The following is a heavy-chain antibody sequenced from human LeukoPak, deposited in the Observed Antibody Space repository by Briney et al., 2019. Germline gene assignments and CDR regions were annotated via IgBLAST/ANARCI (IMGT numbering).Heavy chain of an antibody. D-gene: IGHD1-26*01. CDR1: GFTLNNYW. CDR3: VREDYTGRRGARLDY. V-gene: IGHV3-74*01. CDR2: INSDGSST. J-gene: IGHJ4*02. Sequence: GGSLRLSCAASGFTLNNYWMHWVRQAPGKGLVWVSRINSDGSSTGYADSVKGRFTISRDSAKNTLYLQMKSLKFEDTAIYYGVREDYTGRRGARLDYWGQGTLVTVSS.